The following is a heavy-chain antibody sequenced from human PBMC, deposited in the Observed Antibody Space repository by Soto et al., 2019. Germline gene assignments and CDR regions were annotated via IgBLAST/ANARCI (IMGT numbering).Heavy chain of an antibody. V-gene: IGHV4-59*08. CDR1: SDSISSYY. CDR3: ARAVGDPLYYLDY. Sequence: QVQLQESGPGLVRPSETLSLTCTVSSDSISSYYWIWIRQSPGKDLEWIGYTDYSGNTNYNPSLKSRVTVSGDTSKNQFSLRRGSVTAADTAVYYCARAVGDPLYYLDYWGQGTLVTVSS. J-gene: IGHJ4*02. D-gene: IGHD6-19*01. CDR2: TDYSGNT.